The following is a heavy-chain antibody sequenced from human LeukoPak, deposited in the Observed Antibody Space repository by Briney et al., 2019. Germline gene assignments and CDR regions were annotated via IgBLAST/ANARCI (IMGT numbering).Heavy chain of an antibody. V-gene: IGHV3-23*01. CDR2: ISGRGGGT. CDR3: ARLREIPVFGVVTKSTSYFDY. Sequence: GGSLRLSCAASGFTFSDYGMSWVRQAPGKGLEWVSTISGRGGGTYSADSVKGRFTISRDNSKNTVYLQMNSLRAEDTAVYYCARLREIPVFGVVTKSTSYFDYWGQGTLVTVSS. D-gene: IGHD3-3*01. CDR1: GFTFSDYG. J-gene: IGHJ4*02.